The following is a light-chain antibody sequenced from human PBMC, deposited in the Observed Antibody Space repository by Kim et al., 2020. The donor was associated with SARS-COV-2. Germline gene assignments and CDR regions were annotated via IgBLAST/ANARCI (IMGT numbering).Light chain of an antibody. V-gene: IGLV3-21*04. CDR2: YDS. CDR1: GIGSKS. J-gene: IGLJ2*01. CDR3: QVWDSSSDHRVV. Sequence: PGKTARNTWGGSGIGSKSVYRDRQKPGQAPVLVINYDSDRPSGIPGRFSGSNAGNTAALAISRVEAGDEDDYYCQVWDSSSDHRVVFGGGTKLNVL.